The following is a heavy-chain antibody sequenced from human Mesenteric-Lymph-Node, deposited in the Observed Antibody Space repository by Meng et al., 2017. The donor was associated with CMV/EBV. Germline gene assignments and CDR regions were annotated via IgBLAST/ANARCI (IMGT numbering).Heavy chain of an antibody. Sequence: GGSLRLSCAASGFSFNSYSMNWVRQAPGKGLEWVSNTWGSTVIYYADSVKGRFTISRDNSKNTLYLQMNSLRAEDTAVYYCVKDRLLPFGELIPYYFDYWGQGTLVTVSS. V-gene: IGHV3-48*01. CDR3: VKDRLLPFGELIPYYFDY. D-gene: IGHD3-10*01. CDR2: TWGSTVI. J-gene: IGHJ4*02. CDR1: GFSFNSYS.